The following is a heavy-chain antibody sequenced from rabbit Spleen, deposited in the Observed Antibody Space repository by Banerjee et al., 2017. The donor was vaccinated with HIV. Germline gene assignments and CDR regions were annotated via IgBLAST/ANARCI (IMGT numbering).Heavy chain of an antibody. V-gene: IGHV1S45*01. D-gene: IGHD4-2*01. Sequence: QQQLEESGGGLVKPGGTLTLTCTVSGFSFSSIYWICWVRQAPGKGLEWITCIDVSSRASIHYASGAKGRFTVSKTSSTTVTLRLTSLTAADTATYFCAREPAGREDFNLWGPGTLVTVS. CDR1: GFSFSSIYW. CDR3: AREPAGREDFNL. J-gene: IGHJ4*01. CDR2: IDVSSRASI.